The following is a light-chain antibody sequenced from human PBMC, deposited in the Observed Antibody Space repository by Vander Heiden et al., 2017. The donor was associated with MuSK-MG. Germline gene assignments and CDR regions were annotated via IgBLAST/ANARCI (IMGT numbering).Light chain of an antibody. V-gene: IGKV1-27*01. J-gene: IGKJ1*01. CDR3: QKDNSAPRT. Sequence: DIQMTQSPSSLSASVGDRVTITCRASQSISNYLAWYQQKPGKVPKLLIYAASTLQSGVPSRFSGSGSGTDFTLTISSLQPEDVATYYCQKDNSAPRTFGQGTKVXIK. CDR1: QSISNY. CDR2: AAS.